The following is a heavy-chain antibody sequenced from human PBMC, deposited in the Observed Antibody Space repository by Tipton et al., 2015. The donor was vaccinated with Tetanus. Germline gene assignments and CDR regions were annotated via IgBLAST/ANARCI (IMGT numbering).Heavy chain of an antibody. V-gene: IGHV3-21*01. CDR2: ISSSSTYK. J-gene: IGHJ4*02. Sequence: SLRLSCAASGFTFTNHNMNWVRQAPGKGLEWVASISSSSTYKYYIDSVRGRFAISRDNARRSLDLQMNGLRGDDTAIYYCARGMAEASNCGGDCYSDYWGQGTLVTVSS. D-gene: IGHD2-21*02. CDR1: GFTFTNHN. CDR3: ARGMAEASNCGGDCYSDY.